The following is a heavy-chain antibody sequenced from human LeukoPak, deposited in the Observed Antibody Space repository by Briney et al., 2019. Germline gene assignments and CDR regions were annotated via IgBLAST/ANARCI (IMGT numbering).Heavy chain of an antibody. V-gene: IGHV1-69*05. Sequence: SVKVSCKASGGTFSSYAISWVRQAPGQGLEWMGGIIPIFGTANYAQKFQGRVTITTDESTSTAYMELSSLRSEDTAVYYCARDGEMTYCTNGVCYGPINWFDRWGQGTLVTVSS. J-gene: IGHJ5*02. CDR3: ARDGEMTYCTNGVCYGPINWFDR. D-gene: IGHD2-8*01. CDR1: GGTFSSYA. CDR2: IIPIFGTA.